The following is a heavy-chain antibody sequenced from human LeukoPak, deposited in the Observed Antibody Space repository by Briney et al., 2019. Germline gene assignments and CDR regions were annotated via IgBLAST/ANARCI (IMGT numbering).Heavy chain of an antibody. Sequence: ASVKVSCKASGYIFTGYYMHWVRQAPGQGLEWMGWINPNSGDADYTQKFKGRVTMTRDTSISTAYMALSRLRSDDTAVYYCARAPTYLGMCAFDIWGQGTMVTVSS. CDR1: GYIFTGYY. D-gene: IGHD7-27*01. CDR2: INPNSGDA. CDR3: ARAPTYLGMCAFDI. V-gene: IGHV1-2*02. J-gene: IGHJ3*02.